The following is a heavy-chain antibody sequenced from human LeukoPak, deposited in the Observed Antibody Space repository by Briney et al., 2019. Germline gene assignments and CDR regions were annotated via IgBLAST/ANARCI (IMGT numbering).Heavy chain of an antibody. J-gene: IGHJ4*02. V-gene: IGHV3-73*01. Sequence: GGSLRLSCAASGFTFSGSAMHWVRQASGKGLEWVGRIRSKANSYATAYAASVKGRFTISRDDPKNTAYLQMNSLKTEDTAVYYCTSRDSSSWYLNWGQGTLVTVSS. CDR1: GFTFSGSA. CDR2: IRSKANSYAT. CDR3: TSRDSSSWYLN. D-gene: IGHD6-13*01.